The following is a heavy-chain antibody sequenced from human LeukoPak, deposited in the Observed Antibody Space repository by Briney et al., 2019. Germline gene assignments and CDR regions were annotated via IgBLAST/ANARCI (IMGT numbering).Heavy chain of an antibody. D-gene: IGHD2-21*01. J-gene: IGHJ6*02. CDR1: GYTFSSYG. CDR3: ARRKCGAGYNGMDV. V-gene: IGHV1-18*01. CDR2: INPQKRDT. Sequence: ASVKVSCKASGYTFSSYGINWVRLAPGRGPEWMASINPQKRDTHYAQNFQGRVTVTAGTSTNTAYMELRSLRSDDTAIYYCARRKCGAGYNGMDVWGQGTTVTVSS.